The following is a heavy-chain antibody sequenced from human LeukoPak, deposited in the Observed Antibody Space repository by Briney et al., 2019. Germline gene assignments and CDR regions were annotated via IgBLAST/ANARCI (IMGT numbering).Heavy chain of an antibody. J-gene: IGHJ6*02. V-gene: IGHV3-53*01. CDR3: ARDVSYSSSWVDYYGMDA. CDR2: IYSGGST. Sequence: GGSLRLSCAASGLTFSSYAMSWVRQAPGKGLEWVSVIYSGGSTYYADSVKGRFTISRDNSKNTLYLQMNSLRAEDTAVYYCARDVSYSSSWVDYYGMDAGAQGPTVTVS. CDR1: GLTFSSYA. D-gene: IGHD6-13*01.